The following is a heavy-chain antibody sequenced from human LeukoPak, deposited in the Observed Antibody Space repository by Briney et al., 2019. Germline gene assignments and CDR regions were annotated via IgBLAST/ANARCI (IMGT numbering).Heavy chain of an antibody. J-gene: IGHJ6*03. CDR2: INAGNGNT. Sequence: ASVKVSCKASGYTFTSYAMHWVRQAPGQRLEWMGWINAGNGNTKYSQEFQGRVTITRDTSASTAYMELSSLRSEDMAVYYCARDIQLWLRDYYYYYMDVWGKGTTVTVSS. V-gene: IGHV1-3*03. CDR1: GYTFTSYA. CDR3: ARDIQLWLRDYYYYYMDV. D-gene: IGHD5-18*01.